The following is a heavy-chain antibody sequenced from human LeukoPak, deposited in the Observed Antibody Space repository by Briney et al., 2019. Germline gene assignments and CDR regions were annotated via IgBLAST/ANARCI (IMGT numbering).Heavy chain of an antibody. CDR3: ARTGAYGGNSGGFDY. V-gene: IGHV5-51*01. CDR2: LYPGDSDT. CDR1: GYSFTSYW. D-gene: IGHD4-23*01. J-gene: IGHJ4*02. Sequence: GESLKRSCNGSGYSFTSYWIGWVRHMPGKGLEWMGTLYPGDSDTRYSPSFQGQITISADKSISTAYLQRSSLKASDTAMYYCARTGAYGGNSGGFDYGGQGTLVTVPS.